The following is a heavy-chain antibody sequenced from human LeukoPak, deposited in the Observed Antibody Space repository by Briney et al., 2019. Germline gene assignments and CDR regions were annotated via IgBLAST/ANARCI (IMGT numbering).Heavy chain of an antibody. Sequence: SGTSLRLSCTASGFSISGDAMHWVRQAPGKGLQWVADISFDGKNKYYADSVKGRFTISRDNFKNTLYLQMNSLRTDDTALFYCAREPHDALDLWGPGTLVTVSS. CDR2: ISFDGKNK. V-gene: IGHV3-30*04. CDR1: GFSISGDA. CDR3: AREPHDALDL. J-gene: IGHJ3*01.